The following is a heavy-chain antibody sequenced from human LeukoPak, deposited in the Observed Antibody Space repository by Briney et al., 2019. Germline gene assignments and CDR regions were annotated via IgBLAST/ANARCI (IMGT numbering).Heavy chain of an antibody. D-gene: IGHD2-15*01. CDR1: GGSISSGDYY. Sequence: PSGTLSLTCTVSGGSISSGDYYWSWIRQPPGKGLEWIGYIYYSGSTYYNPSLKSRVTISVDTSKNQFSLKLSSVTAADTAVYYCARGLVGYCSGGSCYPDIDYWGQGTLVTVSS. CDR3: ARGLVGYCSGGSCYPDIDY. CDR2: IYYSGST. V-gene: IGHV4-30-4*01. J-gene: IGHJ4*02.